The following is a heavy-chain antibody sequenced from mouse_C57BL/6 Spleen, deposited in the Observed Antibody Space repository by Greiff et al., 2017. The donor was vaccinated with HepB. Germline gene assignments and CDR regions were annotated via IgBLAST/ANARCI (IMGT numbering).Heavy chain of an antibody. J-gene: IGHJ4*01. D-gene: IGHD1-1*01. CDR3: ARWGITTVPYAMDY. CDR1: GYSFTGYY. CDR2: INPSTGGT. Sequence: VQLQQSGPELVKPGASVKISCKASGYSFTGYYMNWVKQSPEKSLEWIGEINPSTGGTTYNQKFKAKATLTVDKSSSTAYMQLKSLTSEDSAVYYCARWGITTVPYAMDYWGQGTSVTVSS. V-gene: IGHV1-42*01.